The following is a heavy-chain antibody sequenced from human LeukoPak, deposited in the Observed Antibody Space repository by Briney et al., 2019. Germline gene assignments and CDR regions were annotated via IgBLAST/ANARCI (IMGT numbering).Heavy chain of an antibody. Sequence: ASVKVSCKASGYTFTSYDINWVRQATGQGLEWMGWMNPNSGNTGYAQKFQGRVTMTRDTSISTAYMELSSLRSEDTAVYYCARAPYDSSGYYVYWGQGTLVTVSS. J-gene: IGHJ4*02. CDR2: MNPNSGNT. D-gene: IGHD3-22*01. V-gene: IGHV1-8*01. CDR3: ARAPYDSSGYYVY. CDR1: GYTFTSYD.